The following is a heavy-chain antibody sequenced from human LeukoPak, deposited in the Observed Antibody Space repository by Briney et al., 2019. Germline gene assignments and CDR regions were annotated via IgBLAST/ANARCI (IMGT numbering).Heavy chain of an antibody. V-gene: IGHV3-49*04. D-gene: IGHD5-18*01. J-gene: IGHJ4*02. CDR2: IRSKAYGGTT. CDR1: GFTFGDYA. Sequence: GGSLRLSCTASGFTFGDYAMNWVRQAPGKGLEWVSFIRSKAYGGTTEYAASVKGRFTISTDDSKSIAYLQMNSLKTEDTAVYYCTRSLDSEYYFEYWGQGTLVTVSS. CDR3: TRSLDSEYYFEY.